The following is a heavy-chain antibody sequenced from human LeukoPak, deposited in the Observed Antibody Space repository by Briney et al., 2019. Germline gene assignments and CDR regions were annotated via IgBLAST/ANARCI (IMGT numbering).Heavy chain of an antibody. Sequence: PGGSLRLSCAASGFTFSSYTMSWVRQAPGKGLEWVGRIKSKTDGGTTDYAAPVKGRFTISRDDSKNTLYLQMNSLKTEDTAVYYCTTGDSSGWYTGDYWGQGTLVTVSS. J-gene: IGHJ4*02. CDR2: IKSKTDGGTT. D-gene: IGHD6-19*01. CDR3: TTGDSSGWYTGDY. CDR1: GFTFSSYT. V-gene: IGHV3-15*01.